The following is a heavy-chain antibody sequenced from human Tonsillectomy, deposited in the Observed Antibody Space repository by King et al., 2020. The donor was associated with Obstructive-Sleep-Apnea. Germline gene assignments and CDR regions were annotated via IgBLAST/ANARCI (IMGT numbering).Heavy chain of an antibody. CDR1: GGSFSDYY. Sequence: VQLQQWGAGLLKPSETLSLTCAVYGGSFSDYYWSWIRQPPGKGLEWIGEINHSGGTNYNPSLKSRVTISVDTAKNHFSLGLSSVTAADTAVYYCASLIVTTGDYWGQGTLVTVSS. J-gene: IGHJ4*02. CDR2: INHSGGT. D-gene: IGHD4-17*01. V-gene: IGHV4-34*01. CDR3: ASLIVTTGDY.